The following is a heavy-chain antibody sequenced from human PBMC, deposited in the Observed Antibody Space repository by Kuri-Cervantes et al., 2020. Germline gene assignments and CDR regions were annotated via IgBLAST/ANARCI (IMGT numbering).Heavy chain of an antibody. CDR1: GGTFSSYT. V-gene: IGHV1-8*02. Sequence: ASVKVSCKASGGTFSSYTISWVRQAPGQGLEWMGWMNPNSGNTGYAQKFQGRVTMTRNTSISTAYMELSSLRSEDTAVYYCAREGEMARDYFDYWGQGTLVTVSS. D-gene: IGHD5-24*01. CDR3: AREGEMARDYFDY. J-gene: IGHJ4*02. CDR2: MNPNSGNT.